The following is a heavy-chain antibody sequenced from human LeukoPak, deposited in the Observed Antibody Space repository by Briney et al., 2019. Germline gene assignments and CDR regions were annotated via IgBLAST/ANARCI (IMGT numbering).Heavy chain of an antibody. CDR3: ARERWYCSGGSCLRGMDV. J-gene: IGHJ6*02. D-gene: IGHD2-15*01. CDR2: IIPIFGTA. CDR1: GGTFSSYA. V-gene: IGHV1-69*13. Sequence: SVKVSCKASGGTFSSYAISWVRQAPGQGLEWMGGIIPIFGTANYAQKFQGRVTITADESTSTAYMELSSLRSEDTAVYYCARERWYCSGGSCLRGMDVWGQGTTVTVSS.